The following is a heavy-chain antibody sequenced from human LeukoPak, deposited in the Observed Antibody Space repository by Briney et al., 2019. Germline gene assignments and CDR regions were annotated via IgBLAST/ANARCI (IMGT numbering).Heavy chain of an antibody. V-gene: IGHV3-48*01. CDR1: GFTFKFYS. CDR2: ISTNTTTI. Sequence: GGSLRLSCAASGFTFKFYSMNWVRQAPGKGLEWVSYISTNTTTIYYADSVKGRFTISRDNAKNSLYLQMNSLRAEDTAVYYCARRAGAYSHPYDYWGQGTLVTVSS. J-gene: IGHJ4*02. D-gene: IGHD4/OR15-4a*01. CDR3: ARRAGAYSHPYDY.